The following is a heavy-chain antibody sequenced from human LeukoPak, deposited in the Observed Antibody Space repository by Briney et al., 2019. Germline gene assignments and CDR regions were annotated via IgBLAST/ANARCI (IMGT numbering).Heavy chain of an antibody. D-gene: IGHD3-3*01. CDR3: AREEWF. Sequence: SETLSLTCTVSGGSISSYYWSWIRQPPGKGLEWIGYIYYSGSTSYNPSLKSRVTISVDTSNNQFSLKLSSATAADTAVYYCAREEWFWGQGTLVTVSS. CDR2: IYYSGST. V-gene: IGHV4-59*12. J-gene: IGHJ4*02. CDR1: GGSISSYY.